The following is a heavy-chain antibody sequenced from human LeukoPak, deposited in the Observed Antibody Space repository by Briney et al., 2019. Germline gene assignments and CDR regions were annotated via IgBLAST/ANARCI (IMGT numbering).Heavy chain of an antibody. V-gene: IGHV4-61*01. Sequence: PSETLSLTCTVSGGSVSSGSYYWSWIRQPPGKGLEWLGYIYYSGSTNYNPSLKSQVTISVDMSKNQFSLKLSSVTAADTAVYYCARAPFEGSGWYIYYFDYWGQGTLVTVSS. CDR3: ARAPFEGSGWYIYYFDY. D-gene: IGHD6-19*01. J-gene: IGHJ4*02. CDR2: IYYSGST. CDR1: GGSVSSGSYY.